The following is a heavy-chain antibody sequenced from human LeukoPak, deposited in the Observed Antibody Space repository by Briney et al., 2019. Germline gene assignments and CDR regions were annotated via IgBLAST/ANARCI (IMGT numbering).Heavy chain of an antibody. CDR2: ISSSSSYI. Sequence: PGGSLRLSCAASGFTFSSYSMNWVRQAPGKGLGWVSSISSSSSYICYADSVKGRFTISRDNAKNSLYLQMNSLRAEDTAVYYCARDIRVTTGYYMDVWGKGTTVTVSS. D-gene: IGHD4-17*01. CDR1: GFTFSSYS. J-gene: IGHJ6*03. V-gene: IGHV3-21*04. CDR3: ARDIRVTTGYYMDV.